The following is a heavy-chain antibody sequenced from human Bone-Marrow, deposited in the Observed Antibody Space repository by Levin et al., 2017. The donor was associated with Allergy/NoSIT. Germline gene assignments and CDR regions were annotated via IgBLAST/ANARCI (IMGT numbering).Heavy chain of an antibody. CDR3: ARVGYGYSNYYGMDV. V-gene: IGHV4-30-4*01. CDR1: GGSIDSADYY. J-gene: IGHJ6*02. Sequence: PSETLSLTCSVSGGSIDSADYYWSWVRQAPGKGLDWIGHIYYNGDTYFNPSLRSRGTMSVDTSQNQFSLKLSSVSAADTAVYFCARVGYGYSNYYGMDVWGQGTTVTVSS. D-gene: IGHD5-18*01. CDR2: IYYNGDT.